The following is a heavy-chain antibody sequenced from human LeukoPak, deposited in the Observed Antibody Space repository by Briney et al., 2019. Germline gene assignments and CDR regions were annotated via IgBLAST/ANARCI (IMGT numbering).Heavy chain of an antibody. CDR1: GGSISSSSYY. CDR3: ARDHGSAYYRAPRH. D-gene: IGHD3-10*01. CDR2: IHYSGST. J-gene: IGHJ4*02. V-gene: IGHV4-39*02. Sequence: SETLSLTCTVSGGSISSSSYYWGWIRQPPGKGLEWIGSIHYSGSTYYNPSLKSRVTISVDTSKNQFSLRLSSVTAADTAVYYCARDHGSAYYRAPRHWGQGTLVTVSS.